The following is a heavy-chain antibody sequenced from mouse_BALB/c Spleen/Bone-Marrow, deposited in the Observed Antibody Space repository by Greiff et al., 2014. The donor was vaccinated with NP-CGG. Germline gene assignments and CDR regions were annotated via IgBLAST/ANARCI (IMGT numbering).Heavy chain of an antibody. J-gene: IGHJ3*01. CDR1: GYTFTSYV. CDR3: AGPAWFAY. CDR2: INPFNGGA. V-gene: IGHV1-14*01. Sequence: VQLQQSGPELVKPGASVKMSCKASGYTFTSYVMHWVKQKPGQGLEWTGFINPFNGGAKYNEKFRGKTTLTSDKSSSTAYMELSSLTSEDSAVYYCAGPAWFAYWGRGTLVTVSA.